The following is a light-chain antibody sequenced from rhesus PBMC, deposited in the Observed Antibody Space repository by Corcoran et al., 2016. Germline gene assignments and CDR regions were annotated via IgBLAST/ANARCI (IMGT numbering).Light chain of an antibody. CDR1: SSYIGCYNY. Sequence: QAALTQPHSVSGSPGQSVTISCPGTSSYIGCYNYVSWYQQHPGTAPKLMIYEVNKRPSGVSDRFSGSKSGNTASLTISGLLAEDEADYYCCSYAGSYTFIFGAGTRLTVL. CDR3: CSYAGSYTFI. J-gene: IGLJ1*01. V-gene: IGLV2-32*01. CDR2: EVN.